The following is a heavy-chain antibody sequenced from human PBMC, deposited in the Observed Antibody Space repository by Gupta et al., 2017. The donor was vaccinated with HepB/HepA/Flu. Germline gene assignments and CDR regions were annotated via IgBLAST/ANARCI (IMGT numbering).Heavy chain of an antibody. Sequence: QLQLQESGPRLVQPSETLSRTCSVPGGSISSSGYYWAWIRQAPGKGLEWIGTIYYSGSAYYKPSLKSRISMSVDKSNNEFSLRLIYVNAADTAVFYCARLVGHYYSYMDVWGRGTTVTVSS. CDR2: IYYSGSA. J-gene: IGHJ6*03. V-gene: IGHV4-39*01. CDR3: ARLVGHYYSYMDV. D-gene: IGHD2-15*01. CDR1: GGSISSSGYY.